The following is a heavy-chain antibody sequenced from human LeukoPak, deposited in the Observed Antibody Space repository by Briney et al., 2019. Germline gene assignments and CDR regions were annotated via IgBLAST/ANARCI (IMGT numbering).Heavy chain of an antibody. J-gene: IGHJ6*02. CDR2: IKQDGSEK. V-gene: IGHV3-7*01. Sequence: PGGSLRLSCAASGFTFSRYWMSWVRQAPGKGLEWVANIKQDGSEKYYVDSVKGRFTISRDNAKNSLYLQMNSLRAEDTAVYYCARVMDGDDYYYYYGMDVWGQGTTVTVSS. D-gene: IGHD4-17*01. CDR1: GFTFSRYW. CDR3: ARVMDGDDYYYYYGMDV.